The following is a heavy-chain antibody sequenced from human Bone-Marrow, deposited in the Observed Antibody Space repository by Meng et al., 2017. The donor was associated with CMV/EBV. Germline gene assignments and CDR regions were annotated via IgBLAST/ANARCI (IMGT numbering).Heavy chain of an antibody. V-gene: IGHV1-69*05. CDR1: GGTFSSYA. D-gene: IGHD2-2*02. CDR2: IIPIFGTA. Sequence: SVKVSCKASGGTFSSYAISWVRQAPGQGLEWMGGIIPIFGTANYEQKFQGRVTITTDESTSTAYMELSNLRSEDTAVYYCARGRYCSSTSCYRYYYYGMDVWGQGTTVTVSS. J-gene: IGHJ6*02. CDR3: ARGRYCSSTSCYRYYYYGMDV.